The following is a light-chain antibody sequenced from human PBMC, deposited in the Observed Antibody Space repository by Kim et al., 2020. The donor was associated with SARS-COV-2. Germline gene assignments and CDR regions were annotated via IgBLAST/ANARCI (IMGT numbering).Light chain of an antibody. V-gene: IGKV1-8*01. CDR1: HGISSY. CDR3: QQYYSYPLT. Sequence: ASTGDRVTITCRARHGISSYLAWYQQKPGKAPKLLIYAASTLQSGVPSRFSGSGSGTDFTLTISCLQSEDFATYYCQQYYSYPLTFGGGTKVDIK. CDR2: AAS. J-gene: IGKJ4*01.